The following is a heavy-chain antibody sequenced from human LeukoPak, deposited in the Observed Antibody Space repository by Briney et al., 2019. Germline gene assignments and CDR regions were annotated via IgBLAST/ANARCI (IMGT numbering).Heavy chain of an antibody. Sequence: ASVKVSCKASGYTFTSYYMHWVRQAPGQGLEWMGLINPSGSDTVYAQKFQGRITMTRDMSTSTDYMELSSLRFDDTAVYYCARDNSMGDIVWWFDPWGQGTLVTVSS. CDR2: INPSGSDT. V-gene: IGHV1-46*01. J-gene: IGHJ5*02. CDR3: ARDNSMGDIVWWFDP. CDR1: GYTFTSYY. D-gene: IGHD1-26*01.